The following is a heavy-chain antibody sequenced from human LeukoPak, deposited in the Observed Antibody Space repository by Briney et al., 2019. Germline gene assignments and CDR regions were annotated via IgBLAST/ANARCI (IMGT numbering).Heavy chain of an antibody. J-gene: IGHJ4*02. CDR1: GYTFTGYY. Sequence: ASVKVSCKASGYTFTGYYMHWVRQAPGQGLEWMGWINPNSGGTNYAQKFQGRVTMTRDTSISTAYMELSRLRSDDTAVYYCATSVTTMYYFDYWGQGALVTVSS. D-gene: IGHD5-24*01. V-gene: IGHV1-2*02. CDR3: ATSVTTMYYFDY. CDR2: INPNSGGT.